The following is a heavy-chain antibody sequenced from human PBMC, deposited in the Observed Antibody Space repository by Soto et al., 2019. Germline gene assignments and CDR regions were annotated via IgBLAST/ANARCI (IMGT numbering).Heavy chain of an antibody. V-gene: IGHV1-3*01. CDR1: GYTFTTSA. CDR2: INAGNGYT. CDR3: ADASRTGDCYLTDY. D-gene: IGHD2-21*02. Sequence: QVQLVQSGSEVQQPGASVKVSCKTSGYTFTTSAMHWVRQAPGQRLEWMGYINAGNGYTKYSQKFQGRVTITRDTTASTVYMEVSSLNSEDTAVYYNADASRTGDCYLTDYWGQRPLVTVSS. J-gene: IGHJ4*02.